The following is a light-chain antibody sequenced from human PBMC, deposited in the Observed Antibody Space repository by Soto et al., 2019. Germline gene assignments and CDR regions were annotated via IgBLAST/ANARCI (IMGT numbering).Light chain of an antibody. J-gene: IGKJ2*01. CDR2: GAS. Sequence: EIVLTQSPGTLSLSPGERATLSCRASQSVSSSYLAWYQQKPGQAPRLLIYGASSRATGIPDRFSGSGSGTDFTLTISRLEPEDFAVYYCQQYGYPPPYTFGQGTKLEIK. V-gene: IGKV3-20*01. CDR3: QQYGYPPPYT. CDR1: QSVSSSY.